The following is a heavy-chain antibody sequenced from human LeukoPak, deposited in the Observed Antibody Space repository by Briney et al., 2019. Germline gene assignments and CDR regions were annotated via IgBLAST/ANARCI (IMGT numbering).Heavy chain of an antibody. J-gene: IGHJ5*02. D-gene: IGHD3-9*01. CDR1: GGSISNYYY. CDR2: ISYSGST. V-gene: IGHV4-59*01. Sequence: PSETLSLTCSVSGGSISNYYYWSWLRQPPGEGLEWIGHISYSGSTSYNPSLKSRVIISIDTSKNQFSLNLSSVSTADTAVYYCARVLFNSRYLDSPWFDPWGQGTLVTVSS. CDR3: ARVLFNSRYLDSPWFDP.